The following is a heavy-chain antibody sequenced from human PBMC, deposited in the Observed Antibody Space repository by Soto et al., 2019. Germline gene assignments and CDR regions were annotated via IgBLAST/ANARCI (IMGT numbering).Heavy chain of an antibody. CDR2: IFSSGTT. Sequence: PSDTLSLSCPFAGDSIGSGNKYWSWIRQAPGKGLEWIGYIFSSGTTYYNPSLKSRLTMSLDTSQNQFSLKLNSVTAADTAVYYCAKDRRAGGNYGFYSDFWGQGDLVTVSS. CDR1: GDSIGSGNKY. V-gene: IGHV4-30-4*02. CDR3: AKDRRAGGNYGFYSDF. D-gene: IGHD1-7*01. J-gene: IGHJ4*02.